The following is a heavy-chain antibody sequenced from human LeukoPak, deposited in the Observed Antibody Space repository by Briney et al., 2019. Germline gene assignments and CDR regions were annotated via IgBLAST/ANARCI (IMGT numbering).Heavy chain of an antibody. J-gene: IGHJ4*02. D-gene: IGHD3-22*01. Sequence: GGSLRLSCAASGFTFSSYGMSWVRQAPGKGLEWVANIKTDGSEKIYVDSLKGRFTISRDNAKNSLYLQMNSLRAEDTAIYYCARAGFPVYDRSGSGGVYFDYWGQGTLVTVSS. V-gene: IGHV3-7*01. CDR1: GFTFSSYG. CDR2: IKTDGSEK. CDR3: ARAGFPVYDRSGSGGVYFDY.